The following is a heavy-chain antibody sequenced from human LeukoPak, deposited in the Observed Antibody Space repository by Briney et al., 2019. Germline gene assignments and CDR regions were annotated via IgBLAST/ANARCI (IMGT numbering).Heavy chain of an antibody. CDR2: IYYTGSTNYSPST. CDR1: GGSISSYY. CDR3: ARGSPGNWNALRRPRAFDI. Sequence: SETLSLTCTVSGGSISSYYWSWIRQPPGKGLEWIGYIYYTGSTNYSPSTNYSPSLKGRVTISVDTSKNQFSLKLTSVTAADTAVYYCARGSPGNWNALRRPRAFDIWGQGTMVTVSS. J-gene: IGHJ3*02. V-gene: IGHV4-59*01. D-gene: IGHD1-1*01.